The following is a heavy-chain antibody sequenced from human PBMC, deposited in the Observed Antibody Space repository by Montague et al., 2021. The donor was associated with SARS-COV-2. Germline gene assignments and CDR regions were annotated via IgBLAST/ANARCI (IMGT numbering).Heavy chain of an antibody. J-gene: IGHJ4*02. V-gene: IGHV4-39*07. CDR1: GGSISSSNYY. Sequence: SETLSLTCTVSGGSISSSNYYWGWIRQPPGKRLEWIGSIYYGGGTYYNPSLKSRVTISVDTSKNQFSLKLSSVTAADTAVYYCARGGLSRLIVEEIRGGFDYWGQGTPVTVSS. CDR3: ARGGLSRLIVEEIRGGFDY. D-gene: IGHD2-21*01. CDR2: IYYGGGT.